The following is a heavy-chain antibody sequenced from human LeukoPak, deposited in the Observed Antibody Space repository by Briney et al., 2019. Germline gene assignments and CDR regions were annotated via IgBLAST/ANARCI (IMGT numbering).Heavy chain of an antibody. CDR3: ARRRSGDSHFDY. V-gene: IGHV4-59*08. CDR1: GGSISNDY. CDR2: VYYSGST. Sequence: SETLSLTCTVSGGSISNDYWNWVRQPPGRGLEWIGYVYYSGSTDYNPSLKSRVTISVDTSKNQFSLKLSSVTAADTAVYYCARRRSGDSHFDYWGQGTLVTVSS. J-gene: IGHJ4*02. D-gene: IGHD3-16*01.